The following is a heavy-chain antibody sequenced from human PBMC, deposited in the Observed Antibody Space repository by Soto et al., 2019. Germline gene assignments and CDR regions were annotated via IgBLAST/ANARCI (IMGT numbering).Heavy chain of an antibody. J-gene: IGHJ3*02. CDR2: MNHNSGNT. CDR3: ARGGVLWFGELLYAFDI. V-gene: IGHV1-8*01. Sequence: ASVKVSCKASGYTFTSYDINWVRQATGQGLEWMGWMNHNSGNTGYAQKFQGRVTMTRNTSISTAYMELSSLRSEDTAVYYCARGGVLWFGELLYAFDIWGQGTMVTVSS. D-gene: IGHD3-10*01. CDR1: GYTFTSYD.